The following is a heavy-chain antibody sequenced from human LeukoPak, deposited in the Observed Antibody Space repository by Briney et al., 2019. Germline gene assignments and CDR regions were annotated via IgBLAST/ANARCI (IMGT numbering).Heavy chain of an antibody. CDR3: ARIPRIAARRQGFDY. D-gene: IGHD6-6*01. Sequence: GSLRLSCAASGFTFSSYSMNWVRQPPGKGLEWIGEINHSGSTNYNPSLKSRVTISVDTSKNQFSLKLSSVTAADTAVYYCARIPRIAARRQGFDYWGQGTLVTVSS. J-gene: IGHJ4*02. CDR2: INHSGST. V-gene: IGHV4-34*01. CDR1: GFTFSSYS.